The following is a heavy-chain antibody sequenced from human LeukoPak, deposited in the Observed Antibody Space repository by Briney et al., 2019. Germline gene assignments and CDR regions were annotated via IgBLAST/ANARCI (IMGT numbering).Heavy chain of an antibody. D-gene: IGHD1-26*01. Sequence: ASVKVSCKASGYSFTNFGITWVRQAPGQGLQWMGWTSPYEDYPTYAQKFQGRVTMTTETSTNTAYMELRSLTSDDTAVYYCAKGDPPIIEGGRGEAFDVWGQGTLVTVSS. J-gene: IGHJ3*01. V-gene: IGHV1-18*01. CDR1: GYSFTNFG. CDR2: TSPYEDYP. CDR3: AKGDPPIIEGGRGEAFDV.